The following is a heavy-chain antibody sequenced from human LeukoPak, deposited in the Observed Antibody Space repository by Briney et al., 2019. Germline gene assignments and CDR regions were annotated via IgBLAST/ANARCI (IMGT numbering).Heavy chain of an antibody. CDR3: AKVPLPILLHGFDI. D-gene: IGHD2-15*01. CDR2: MSGSVGST. J-gene: IGHJ3*02. CDR1: GFTFSSYA. V-gene: IGHV3-23*01. Sequence: GGSLTLSCAASGFTFSSYAMSWVRQAPGKGLGWVAAMSGSVGSTYYADSVPGRFTHPRDKSKNTLYLQMNSLRAEDTAVYYCAKVPLPILLHGFDIWGEGTMVTVSS.